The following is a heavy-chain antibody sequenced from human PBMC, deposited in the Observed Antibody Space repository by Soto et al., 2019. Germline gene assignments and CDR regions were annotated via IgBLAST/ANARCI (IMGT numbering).Heavy chain of an antibody. J-gene: IGHJ3*02. CDR1: GFTFSSYA. CDR3: AREAYCGGDCYWSAFDI. Sequence: QVQLVESGGGVVQPGRSLRLSCAASGFTFSSYAMNWVRQAPGKGLEWVAVISYDGSNKYYADSVKGRFTISRDNSKNTLYLQMNSLRAEDTAVYYCAREAYCGGDCYWSAFDIWGQGTMVTVSS. CDR2: ISYDGSNK. V-gene: IGHV3-30-3*01. D-gene: IGHD2-21*02.